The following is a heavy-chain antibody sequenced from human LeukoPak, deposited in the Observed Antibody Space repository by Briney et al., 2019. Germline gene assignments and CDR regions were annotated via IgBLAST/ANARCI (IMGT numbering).Heavy chain of an antibody. V-gene: IGHV1-8*01. D-gene: IGHD1-26*01. J-gene: IGHJ5*02. CDR2: MIPDSGNT. CDR1: GYVFTSYD. Sequence: ASVKVSCKASGYVFTSYDINWVRQATGQGLEWMGWMIPDSGNTGYAQKFQGRVTMTRSTSIDTAYLELSSLRSDDTAVYYCAVRAGSYWFDPWGQGTLVTVSP. CDR3: AVRAGSYWFDP.